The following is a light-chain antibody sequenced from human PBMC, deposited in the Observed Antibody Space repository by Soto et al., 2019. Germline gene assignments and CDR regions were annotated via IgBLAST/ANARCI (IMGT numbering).Light chain of an antibody. CDR2: DDN. CDR3: ETWDTNLSAVV. Sequence: QAVVTQPPSASAAPGQKVTISCSGSSSNIGKTLVAWYQHLPGTAPKLLIYDDNRRPSGIPDRFSASKSGTSATLAITGLQTGDEADYYCETWDTNLSAVVFGGGTKLTVL. J-gene: IGLJ3*02. CDR1: SSNIGKTL. V-gene: IGLV1-51*01.